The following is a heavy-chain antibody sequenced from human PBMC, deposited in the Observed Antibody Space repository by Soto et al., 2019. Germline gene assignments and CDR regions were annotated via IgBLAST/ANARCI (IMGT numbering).Heavy chain of an antibody. V-gene: IGHV1-2*02. CDR1: GYTFTAFY. J-gene: IGHJ5*02. CDR3: ARGGYYGTFDP. Sequence: ASVKVSCKASGYTFTAFYMHWVRQAPGQGLEWMACINPKSGDRKYAQKFQGRVTVTRDTSISTVYMELSSLGSDDTAVYYCARGGYYGTFDPWGQGTLVTVSS. CDR2: INPKSGDR. D-gene: IGHD3-10*01.